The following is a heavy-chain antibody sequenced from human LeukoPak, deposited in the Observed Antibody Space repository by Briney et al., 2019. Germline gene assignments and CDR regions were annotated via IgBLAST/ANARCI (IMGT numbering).Heavy chain of an antibody. CDR3: ARVKLRFLEWLQPHPHHYFDY. CDR1: GGSFSGYY. J-gene: IGHJ4*02. CDR2: INHSGST. Sequence: KPSETLSLTCAVYGGSFSGYYWSWIRQPPGKGLEWIGEINHSGSTNYNPSLKSRVTISVDTSKNQFSLKLSSVTAADTAVYYCARVKLRFLEWLQPHPHHYFDYWGQGTLVTVSS. D-gene: IGHD3-3*01. V-gene: IGHV4-34*01.